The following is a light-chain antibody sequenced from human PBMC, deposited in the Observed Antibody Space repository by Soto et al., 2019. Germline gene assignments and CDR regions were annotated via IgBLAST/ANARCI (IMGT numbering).Light chain of an antibody. CDR1: QSVSNS. V-gene: IGKV3-15*01. CDR2: DTS. J-gene: IGKJ1*01. CDR3: QQYIDWPPGT. Sequence: EIVVTQSPATLSVSPGERVTLSCRASQSVSNSLAWYQQRPGQAPRLLIYDTSTRAAGILARFSGSGSGTEFTLTISSLQSEDFAVYYCQQYIDWPPGTFGQGTAVEIK.